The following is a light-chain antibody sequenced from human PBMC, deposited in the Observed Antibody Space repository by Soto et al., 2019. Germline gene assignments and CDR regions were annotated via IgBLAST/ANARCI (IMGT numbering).Light chain of an antibody. CDR3: CSYAGSRWM. Sequence: QSALTQPASVSGSPGQSITVSCTGSSDDLGNFNLVSWYQQYPGKPPKLILYEVNKRPLGVSDRFSGSKSGNTASLTISGLQAEDEADYHCCSYAGSRWMFGGGTKLTVL. J-gene: IGLJ3*02. V-gene: IGLV2-23*02. CDR2: EVN. CDR1: SDDLGNFNL.